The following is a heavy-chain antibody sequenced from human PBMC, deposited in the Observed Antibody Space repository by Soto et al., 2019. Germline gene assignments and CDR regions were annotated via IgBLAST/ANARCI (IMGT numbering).Heavy chain of an antibody. CDR1: GGSFSGYY. CDR3: ASGLTGRRDV. CDR2: INHSGST. V-gene: IGHV4-34*01. Sequence: QVQLQQWGAGLLKPSETLSLTCAVYGGSFSGYYWSWIRQPPGKGLEWIGEINHSGSTNYNPSLKSRVTISVDTSKNQFSLKLSSVTAADTAVYYCASGLTGRRDVWGKGPRSPSPQ. J-gene: IGHJ6*01. D-gene: IGHD3-16*01.